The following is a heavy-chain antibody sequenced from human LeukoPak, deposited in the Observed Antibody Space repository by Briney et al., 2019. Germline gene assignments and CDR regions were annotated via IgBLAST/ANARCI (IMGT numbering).Heavy chain of an antibody. CDR2: ISSSSSYI. CDR3: ARECSGGSCHGALDY. V-gene: IGHV3-21*01. J-gene: IGHJ4*02. D-gene: IGHD2-15*01. CDR1: GFTFSSYS. Sequence: PGGSLRLSCAASGFTFSSYSMNWVRQAPGKGLEWVSSISSSSSYIYYADSVKGRFTISRDNAKNSLYLQMNSLRAEYTAVYYCARECSGGSCHGALDYWGQGTLVTVSS.